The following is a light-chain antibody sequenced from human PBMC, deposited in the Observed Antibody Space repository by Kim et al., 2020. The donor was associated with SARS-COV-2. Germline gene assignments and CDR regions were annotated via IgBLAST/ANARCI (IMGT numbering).Light chain of an antibody. V-gene: IGLV3-21*04. CDR3: QVWDSSTDHHV. Sequence: SYELTQPPSVSVAPGKTARITCGGTNIGSKSVHWYQQKPGQAPVLVIYHDSDRPSGIPERFSGSNSGDTATLTISRVEAGDEADHSCQVWDSSTDHHVFG. J-gene: IGLJ1*01. CDR2: HDS. CDR1: NIGSKS.